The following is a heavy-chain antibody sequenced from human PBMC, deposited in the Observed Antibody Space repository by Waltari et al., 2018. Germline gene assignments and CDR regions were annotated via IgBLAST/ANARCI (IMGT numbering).Heavy chain of an antibody. Sequence: QVQLVQSGAEVKKPGASVKVSCKASGYTFTSYAMHWVRQAPGQRLEWMGWINAGNGNTKYAQECQGRVTITRDTSASTAYMELSSLRSEDMAVYYCARDSLLYSSGWYGPSYYYYYMDVWGKGTTVTVSS. CDR1: GYTFTSYA. V-gene: IGHV1-3*03. J-gene: IGHJ6*03. CDR3: ARDSLLYSSGWYGPSYYYYYMDV. D-gene: IGHD6-19*01. CDR2: INAGNGNT.